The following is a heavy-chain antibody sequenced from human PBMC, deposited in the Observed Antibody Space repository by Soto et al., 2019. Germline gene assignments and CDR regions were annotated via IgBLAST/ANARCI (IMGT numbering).Heavy chain of an antibody. CDR2: INPNSGGT. V-gene: IGHV1-2*04. CDR3: ARMGSSSLYRDYYYGMDV. D-gene: IGHD6-13*01. Sequence: ASVKVSCKASGYTFTGYYMHWVRQAPGQGLEWMGWINPNSGGTNYAQKFQGWVTMTRDTSISTAYMELSRLRSDDTAVYYCARMGSSSLYRDYYYGMDVWGQGTTVTVSS. J-gene: IGHJ6*02. CDR1: GYTFTGYY.